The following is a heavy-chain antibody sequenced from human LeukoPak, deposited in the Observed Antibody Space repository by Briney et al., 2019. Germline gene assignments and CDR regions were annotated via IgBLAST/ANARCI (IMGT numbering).Heavy chain of an antibody. CDR2: INPNSGGT. CDR1: GYTVTGYY. CDR3: ARDGKAAYGYYYYYYMDV. J-gene: IGHJ6*03. V-gene: IGHV1-2*02. D-gene: IGHD3-16*01. Sequence: GASVKVSCKASGYTVTGYYMHWVRQAPGQGLEWMGWINPNSGGTNYAQKFQGRVTMTRDTSISTAYMELSRLRSDDTAVYYCARDGKAAYGYYYYYYMDVWGKGTTVTVSS.